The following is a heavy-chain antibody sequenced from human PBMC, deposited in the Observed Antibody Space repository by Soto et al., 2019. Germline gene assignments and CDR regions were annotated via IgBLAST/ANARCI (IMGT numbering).Heavy chain of an antibody. CDR3: ARREIQGPIDY. J-gene: IGHJ4*02. CDR1: GYSISSSNW. V-gene: IGHV4-28*01. CDR2: IYYSGTT. Sequence: QVQLQESGPGLVKPSDTLSLTCAVSGYSISSSNWWGWIRQPPGKGLEWIGYIYYSGTTYYNPSLKSRVTMSVDTYKNQFSLKLTSVTVVDTAVYYCARREIQGPIDYWGQGTLVTVSS. D-gene: IGHD1-26*01.